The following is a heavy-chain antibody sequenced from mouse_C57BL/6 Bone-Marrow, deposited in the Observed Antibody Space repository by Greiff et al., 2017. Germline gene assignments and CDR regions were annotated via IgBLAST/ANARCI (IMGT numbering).Heavy chain of an antibody. CDR2: INPNNGGT. CDR1: GYTFTDYY. J-gene: IGHJ3*01. CDR3: ATYTWFAY. Sequence: EVQLQQSGPELVKPGASVKISCKASGYTFTDYYMNWVKQSHGKSLEWIGDINPNNGGTSYNQKFKGKATLTVDKSSSTAYMELRSLTSEDSAVXYCATYTWFAYWGQGTLVTVSA. V-gene: IGHV1-26*01.